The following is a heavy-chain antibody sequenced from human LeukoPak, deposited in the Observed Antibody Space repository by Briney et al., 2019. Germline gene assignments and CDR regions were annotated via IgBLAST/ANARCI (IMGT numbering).Heavy chain of an antibody. Sequence: GGSLRLSCAASGFTFSSYAMSWVRQAPGKGLEWVSAISGSGGSTYYADSVKGRFTISRDNSKNTLYLQMNSLRAEDTAVYYCARETGITMIVVVNPFSYDAFDIWGQGTMVTVSS. J-gene: IGHJ3*02. V-gene: IGHV3-23*01. CDR2: ISGSGGST. CDR1: GFTFSSYA. CDR3: ARETGITMIVVVNPFSYDAFDI. D-gene: IGHD3-22*01.